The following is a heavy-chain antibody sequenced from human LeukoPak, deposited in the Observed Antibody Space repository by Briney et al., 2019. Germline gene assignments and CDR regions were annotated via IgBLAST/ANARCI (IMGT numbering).Heavy chain of an antibody. CDR1: GGSISSYY. V-gene: IGHV4-59*12. D-gene: IGHD3-22*01. J-gene: IGHJ2*01. CDR3: ARGRYDSSGYGWYFDL. Sequence: SETLSLTCTVSGGSISSYYWSWIRQPPGKGLEWIGYIYYSGSTNYNPSLKSRVTISVDTSKNQFSLKLSSVTAADTAVYYCARGRYDSSGYGWYFDLWGRGTLVTVSS. CDR2: IYYSGST.